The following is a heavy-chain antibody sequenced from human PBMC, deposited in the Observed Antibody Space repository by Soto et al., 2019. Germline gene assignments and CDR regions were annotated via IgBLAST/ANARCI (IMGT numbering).Heavy chain of an antibody. CDR3: VRHAPYRSGWANRNDY. CDR1: GASISSSTFY. J-gene: IGHJ4*02. V-gene: IGHV4-39*01. D-gene: IGHD6-19*01. Sequence: QLQLQESGPGLVKPSETLSLTCTVSGASISSSTFYWGWIRQPPGKGLEWIGTVYYSGSAYYNPSLKCRLTISVDTSKYQFSLKLSSVTAADTALYYCVRHAPYRSGWANRNDYWGQGTLVTVSS. CDR2: VYYSGSA.